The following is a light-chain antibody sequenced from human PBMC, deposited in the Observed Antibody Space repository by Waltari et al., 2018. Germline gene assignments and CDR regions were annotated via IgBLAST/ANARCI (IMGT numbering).Light chain of an antibody. CDR3: AAWDDSLNAVV. V-gene: IGLV1-44*01. J-gene: IGLJ3*02. CDR1: SSNIGRNT. CDR2: SNN. Sequence: QSVVTQPPSASGTPGQRVTNPCSGSSSNIGRNTVNWYQQLPGTAPKLLFFSNNQGPSGVPDRFSGSKSGTSASLAISGLQSEDEADYYCAAWDDSLNAVVFGGGTKLTVL.